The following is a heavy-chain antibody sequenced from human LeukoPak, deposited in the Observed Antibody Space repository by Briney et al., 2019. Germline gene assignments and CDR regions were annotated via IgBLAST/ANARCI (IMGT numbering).Heavy chain of an antibody. CDR3: ARGGLLFNWFDP. J-gene: IGHJ5*02. V-gene: IGHV4-34*01. CDR1: GGSFSGYY. CDR2: INHSGST. Sequence: SETLSLTCAVYGGSFSGYYWSWIRQPPGKGLEWIGEINHSGSTNYNPSLKSRVTISIDTSKNQFSLKLSSVTAADTAVYYCARGGLLFNWFDPWGQGTLVTVSS. D-gene: IGHD2/OR15-2a*01.